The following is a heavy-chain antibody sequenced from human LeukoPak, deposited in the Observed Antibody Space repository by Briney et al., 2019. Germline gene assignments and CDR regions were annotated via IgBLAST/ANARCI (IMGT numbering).Heavy chain of an antibody. Sequence: GASLRLSCAASEFTFNNYAMSWVRQVPGKGLEWVSGIVGGSRSTYYADSVKGRFTISRDNSKNTLYLQMNSLRAEDTAVYYCAKWDQWEPLQGGCDYWGQGTLVTVSS. V-gene: IGHV3-23*01. CDR3: AKWDQWEPLQGGCDY. CDR1: EFTFNNYA. J-gene: IGHJ4*02. CDR2: IVGGSRST. D-gene: IGHD1-26*01.